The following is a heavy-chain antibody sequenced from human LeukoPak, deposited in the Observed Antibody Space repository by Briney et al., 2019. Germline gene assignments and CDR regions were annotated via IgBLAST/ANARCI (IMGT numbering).Heavy chain of an antibody. D-gene: IGHD1-26*01. V-gene: IGHV4-59*01. CDR2: IYHSGST. J-gene: IGHJ5*02. Sequence: KTSETLSLTCTVSGGSTNTYYWSWIRQPPGKGLEWIGYIYHSGSTNYNPSLKSRVTISVDTSKNQVSLKLTSVTAADTAVYYCARNKDAWELPFDPWGQGTLVTVSS. CDR1: GGSTNTYY. CDR3: ARNKDAWELPFDP.